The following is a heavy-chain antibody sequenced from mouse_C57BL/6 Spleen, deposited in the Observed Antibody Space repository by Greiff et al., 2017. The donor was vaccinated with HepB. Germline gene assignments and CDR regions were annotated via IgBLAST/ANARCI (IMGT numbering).Heavy chain of an antibody. Sequence: EVKLVESGGDLVKPGGSLKLSCAASGFTFSSYGMSWVRQTPDKRLEWVATISSGGSYTYYPDSVKGRFTISRDNAKNTLYLQMSSLKSEDTAMYYCARHYDGYSHWYFVVWGTGTTVTVSS. CDR2: ISSGGSYT. V-gene: IGHV5-6*02. D-gene: IGHD2-3*01. CDR3: ARHYDGYSHWYFVV. CDR1: GFTFSSYG. J-gene: IGHJ1*03.